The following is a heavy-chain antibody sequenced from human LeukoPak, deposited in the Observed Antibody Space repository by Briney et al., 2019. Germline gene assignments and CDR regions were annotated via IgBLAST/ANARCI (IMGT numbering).Heavy chain of an antibody. Sequence: GGSLRLSCAGSGFTFRSYGMHWVRQAPGKGLEWVAVISHDGDIRYYGDSVKGRFTISRDNSKNTLYLQMNSLRAEDTAVYYCAKDPAAIRGDHFDYWGQGTLVTVSS. J-gene: IGHJ4*02. CDR1: GFTFRSYG. V-gene: IGHV3-30*18. D-gene: IGHD2-2*01. CDR2: ISHDGDIR. CDR3: AKDPAAIRGDHFDY.